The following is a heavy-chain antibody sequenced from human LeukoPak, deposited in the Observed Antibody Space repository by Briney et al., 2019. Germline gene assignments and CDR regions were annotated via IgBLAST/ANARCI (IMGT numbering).Heavy chain of an antibody. V-gene: IGHV3-23*01. Sequence: PGGSLRLSCAASGFTFSSYAMTWVRQAPGKGLEWVSGISDSGDGTYYADSVKGRFTISRDDSKSTLYLQMNSLRDEDTALYYCANGLSPDYWGQGTLVTVSS. CDR3: ANGLSPDY. CDR1: GFTFSSYA. CDR2: ISDSGDGT. D-gene: IGHD4/OR15-4a*01. J-gene: IGHJ4*02.